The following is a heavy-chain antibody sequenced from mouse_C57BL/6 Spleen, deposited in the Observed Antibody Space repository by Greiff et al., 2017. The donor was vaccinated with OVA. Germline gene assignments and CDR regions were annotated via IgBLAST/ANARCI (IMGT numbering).Heavy chain of an antibody. J-gene: IGHJ2*01. CDR1: GYTFTSYW. CDR3: ARGYYFDY. V-gene: IGHV1-50*01. CDR2: IDPSDSYT. Sequence: QVQLQQPGAELVKPGASVKLSCKASGYTFTSYWMQWVKQRPGQGLEWIGEIDPSDSYTNYNQKFKGKATLTVDTSSSTAYMQRSSLTSEDSAVYYCARGYYFDYWGQGTTLTVSS.